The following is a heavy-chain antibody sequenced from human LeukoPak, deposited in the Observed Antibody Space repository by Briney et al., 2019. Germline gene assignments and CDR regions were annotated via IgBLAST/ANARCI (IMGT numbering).Heavy chain of an antibody. V-gene: IGHV3-74*01. Sequence: GGSLRLSCAASGFTFSSYWMHWVRQAPGKGLVWVSRINSGGSSTSYADSVKGRFTISRDNAKNTLYLQMNSLRAEDTAVYYCAKKGYSYGLDYYGMDLWGQGTTVTVS. J-gene: IGHJ6*02. CDR3: AKKGYSYGLDYYGMDL. CDR1: GFTFSSYW. CDR2: INSGGSST. D-gene: IGHD5-18*01.